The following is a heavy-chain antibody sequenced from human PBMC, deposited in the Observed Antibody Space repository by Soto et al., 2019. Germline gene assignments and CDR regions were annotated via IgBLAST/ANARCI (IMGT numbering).Heavy chain of an antibody. CDR1: GGSFSGYY. CDR2: INHSGST. CDR3: ARRPNMVRGVVRFRFDP. D-gene: IGHD3-10*01. J-gene: IGHJ5*02. Sequence: PXATLSLTFAVYGGSFSGYYWSWIRQPPGKGLEWIGEINHSGSTNYNPSLKSRVTISVDTSKNQFSLKLSSVTAADTAVYYCARRPNMVRGVVRFRFDPWGQGTLVTVSS. V-gene: IGHV4-34*01.